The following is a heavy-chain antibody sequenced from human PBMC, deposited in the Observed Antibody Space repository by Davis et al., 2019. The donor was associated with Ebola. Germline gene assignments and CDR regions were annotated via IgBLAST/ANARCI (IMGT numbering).Heavy chain of an antibody. J-gene: IGHJ6*03. Sequence: GESLKISCAASGLIFSNYAMSWVRQAPGKGLEWVSYISSGRSYIYYADSVKGRFTISRDSANNLLFLQINSLRVEDTAVYYCARDACSGGSCSHMDVWGKGTAVTVSS. D-gene: IGHD2-15*01. CDR1: GLIFSNYA. CDR2: ISSGRSYI. CDR3: ARDACSGGSCSHMDV. V-gene: IGHV3-21*01.